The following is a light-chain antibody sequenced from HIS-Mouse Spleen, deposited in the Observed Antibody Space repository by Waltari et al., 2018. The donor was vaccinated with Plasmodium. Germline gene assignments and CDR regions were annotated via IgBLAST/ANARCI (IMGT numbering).Light chain of an antibody. J-gene: IGKJ2*01. CDR2: GAS. CDR1: QSVSSCY. Sequence: EIVLTQSPATLSLSPGERATLSCRAIQSVSSCYLAWYQQKPGQAPRLLIYGASSRATGIPDRFSGSGSGTDFTLTISRLEPEDFAVYYCQQYGSSPYTFGQGTKLEIK. V-gene: IGKV3-20*01. CDR3: QQYGSSPYT.